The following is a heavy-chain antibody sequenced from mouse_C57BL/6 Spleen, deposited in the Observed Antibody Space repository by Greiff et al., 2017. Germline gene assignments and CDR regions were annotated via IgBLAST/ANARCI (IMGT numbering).Heavy chain of an antibody. CDR1: GYTFTSYW. CDR3: AITAQAYLCAY. D-gene: IGHD3-2*02. Sequence: QVQLQQPGAELVRPGTSVKLSCKASGYTFTSYWMHWVKQRPGQGLEWIGVIDPSDSYTNYNQKFKGKATLTVDTSSSTAYMQLSSLTSDDSAVYYCAITAQAYLCAYWGQGTLVTGSA. CDR2: IDPSDSYT. J-gene: IGHJ3*01. V-gene: IGHV1-59*01.